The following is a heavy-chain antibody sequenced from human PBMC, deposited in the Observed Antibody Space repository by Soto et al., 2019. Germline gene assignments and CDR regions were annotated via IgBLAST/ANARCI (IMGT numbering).Heavy chain of an antibody. CDR2: IHYSGST. CDR3: ASTKDETLYFDY. V-gene: IGHV4-39*01. D-gene: IGHD2-15*01. J-gene: IGHJ4*02. Sequence: SETLSLTCTVSGGSISSSSYYWGWIRQPPGKGLEWIGSIHYSGSTHYNPSLKSRVTISGDASKNQFSLKLGSVTAADTAMYYCASTKDETLYFDYWGQGNLVTVSS. CDR1: GGSISSSSYY.